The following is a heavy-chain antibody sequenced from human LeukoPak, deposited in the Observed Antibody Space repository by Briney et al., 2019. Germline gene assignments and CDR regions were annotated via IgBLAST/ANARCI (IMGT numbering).Heavy chain of an antibody. D-gene: IGHD1-26*01. V-gene: IGHV3-23*01. Sequence: GGSLRLSCAASGFTFSTYCMSWVRQAPGKGLEWVSGISGSGGSRFYTDSVKGRFTISRDNSKNTLYLQMNSLRAEDTAVYYCAKLREWELPDLFDYWGQGTLVTVSS. CDR1: GFTFSTYC. J-gene: IGHJ4*02. CDR3: AKLREWELPDLFDY. CDR2: ISGSGGSR.